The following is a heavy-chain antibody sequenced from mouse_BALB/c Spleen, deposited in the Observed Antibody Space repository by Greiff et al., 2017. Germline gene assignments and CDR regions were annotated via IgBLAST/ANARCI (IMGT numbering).Heavy chain of an antibody. CDR1: GDSITSGY. CDR3: ARYMATAGPYDFDY. V-gene: IGHV3-8*02. J-gene: IGHJ2*01. CDR2: ISYSGST. D-gene: IGHD1-2*01. Sequence: EVKLQESGPSLVKPSQTLSLTCSVTGDSITSGYWNWIRKFPGNKLEYMGYISYSGSTYYNPSLKSRISITRDTSKNQYYLQLNSVTTEDTATDYCARYMATAGPYDFDYWGQGTTLTVSS.